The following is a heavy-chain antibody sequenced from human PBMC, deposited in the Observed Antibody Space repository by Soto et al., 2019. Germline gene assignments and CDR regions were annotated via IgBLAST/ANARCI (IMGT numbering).Heavy chain of an antibody. V-gene: IGHV6-1*01. Sequence: PSETLSLTCAISGDSVSSNSAAWHWIRQSPSRGLEWLGRTYYRSKWYNDNAASVKSRININPDTSKNQFSLHLNSVTPEDTAKYYCAREFWVRGVKVGMDVWGQGTTVTVS. CDR3: AREFWVRGVKVGMDV. CDR1: GDSVSSNSAA. CDR2: TYYRSKWYN. D-gene: IGHD3-10*01. J-gene: IGHJ6*02.